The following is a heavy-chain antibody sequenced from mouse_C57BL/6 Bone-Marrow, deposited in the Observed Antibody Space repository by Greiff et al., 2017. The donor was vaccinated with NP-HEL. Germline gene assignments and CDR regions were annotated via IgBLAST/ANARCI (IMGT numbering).Heavy chain of an antibody. Sequence: EVKLMESGGDLVKPGGSLKLSCAASGFTFSSYGMSWVRQTPDKRLEWVATISSGGSYTYYPDSVKGRFTISRDNAKNTLYLQMSSLKSEDTAMYYRAPNWDGGFAYWGQGTLVTVSA. V-gene: IGHV5-6*01. CDR2: ISSGGSYT. J-gene: IGHJ3*01. CDR3: APNWDGGFAY. D-gene: IGHD4-1*01. CDR1: GFTFSSYG.